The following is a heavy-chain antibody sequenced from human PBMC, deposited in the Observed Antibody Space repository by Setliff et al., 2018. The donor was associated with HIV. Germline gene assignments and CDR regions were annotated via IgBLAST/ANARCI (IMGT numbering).Heavy chain of an antibody. CDR1: GFIFSTFA. Sequence: GESLRLSCAASGFIFSTFAMYWVRQAPGKGLEWVAVISYDGSKKYYADSVKGRFTISRDNSKDTLDLQMNSLRPEDTAVYFCARDKFGSGSSPRVLQHWGQGTLVTVSS. J-gene: IGHJ1*01. D-gene: IGHD3-10*01. CDR2: ISYDGSKK. V-gene: IGHV3-30-3*01. CDR3: ARDKFGSGSSPRVLQH.